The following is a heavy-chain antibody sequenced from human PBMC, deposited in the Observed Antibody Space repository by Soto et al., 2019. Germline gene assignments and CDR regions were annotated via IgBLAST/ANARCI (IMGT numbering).Heavy chain of an antibody. D-gene: IGHD3-10*01. J-gene: IGHJ4*02. Sequence: EVQLVESGGGLVQPGGSLRLSCAASGFTFSDYWMSWARQAPGKGLECVANIKTDGSEKYYVDPVKGRFTISRDNAEHSLYLQMNSLRAEDTAVYYCASSMGRGGNDYWGQGTLVAVSS. CDR1: GFTFSDYW. CDR3: ASSMGRGGNDY. V-gene: IGHV3-7*05. CDR2: IKTDGSEK.